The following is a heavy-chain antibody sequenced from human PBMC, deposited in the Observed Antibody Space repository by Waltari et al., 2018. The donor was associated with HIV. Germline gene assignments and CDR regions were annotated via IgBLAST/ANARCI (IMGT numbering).Heavy chain of an antibody. CDR2: INLSGST. CDR1: GGSFSGYY. V-gene: IGHV4-34*01. Sequence: QVQLQQWGAGLLKPSETLSLPCAVYGGSFSGYYWSWIGQPPGKGLEWLGEINLSGSTNYNPSLKSRVTISVDTSKNQFSLKLSSVTAADTAVYYCASPRRYSSSWYNSFDYWGQGTLVTVSS. J-gene: IGHJ4*02. CDR3: ASPRRYSSSWYNSFDY. D-gene: IGHD6-13*01.